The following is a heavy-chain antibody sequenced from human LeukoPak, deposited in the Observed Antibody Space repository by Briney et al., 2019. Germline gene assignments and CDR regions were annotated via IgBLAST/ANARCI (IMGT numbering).Heavy chain of an antibody. CDR3: ARGYRNNWRFDY. CDR2: IYSSGST. CDR1: GFTFSSYS. V-gene: IGHV4-59*01. Sequence: GSLRLSCAASGFTFSSYSMNWVRQAPGKGLEWIGYIYSSGSTTYNPSLKSRVTISVDTSKNEFSLRLNSVTAADTAVYYCARGYRNNWRFDYWGQGTLVTVSS. J-gene: IGHJ4*02. D-gene: IGHD1-1*01.